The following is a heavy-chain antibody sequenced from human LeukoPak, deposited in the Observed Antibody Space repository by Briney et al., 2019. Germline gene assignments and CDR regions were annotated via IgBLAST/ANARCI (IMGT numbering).Heavy chain of an antibody. Sequence: PSETLSLTCTVSGGSIISGSYYWSWIRQPAGKGLEWIGRFYTSGSTNYNPSLKSRVTILVDTSKNQFSLKLSSVTAADTAVYYCARVGEMATILDAFDIWGQGTMVTVSS. CDR3: ARVGEMATILDAFDI. CDR1: GGSIISGSYY. CDR2: FYTSGST. V-gene: IGHV4-61*02. J-gene: IGHJ3*02. D-gene: IGHD5-24*01.